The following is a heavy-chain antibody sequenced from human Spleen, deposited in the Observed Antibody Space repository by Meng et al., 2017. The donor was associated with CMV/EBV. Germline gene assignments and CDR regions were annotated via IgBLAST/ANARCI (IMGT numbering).Heavy chain of an antibody. Sequence: GESLKISCAASGFTFSSYWMSWVRQAPGKGLEWVDNIKQDGSEKYYVDSVKGRFTISRDNAKNSLYLQMNSMRAEDTAVYYCARDPSLYCSSTSCYFYYGMDVWGQGTTVTVSS. J-gene: IGHJ6*02. V-gene: IGHV3-7*01. CDR3: ARDPSLYCSSTSCYFYYGMDV. CDR2: IKQDGSEK. CDR1: GFTFSSYW. D-gene: IGHD2-2*01.